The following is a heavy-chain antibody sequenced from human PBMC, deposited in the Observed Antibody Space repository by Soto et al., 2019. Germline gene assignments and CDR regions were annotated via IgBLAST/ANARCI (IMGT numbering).Heavy chain of an antibody. D-gene: IGHD2-2*01. CDR3: ARGVIVVVPAAEPGWFDP. J-gene: IGHJ5*02. V-gene: IGHV1-18*04. CDR2: ISAYNGNT. CDR1: GYTCTIYG. Sequence: ALVKVSCKASGYTCTIYGISCVRRSPLQWLDWMGCISAYNGNTNYAQKLQGRVTMTTDTSTSTAYMELRSLRSDDTAVYYCARGVIVVVPAAEPGWFDPWGQGTLVTVSS.